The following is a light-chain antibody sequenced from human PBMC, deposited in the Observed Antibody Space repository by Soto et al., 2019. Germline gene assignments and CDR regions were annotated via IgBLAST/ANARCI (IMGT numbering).Light chain of an antibody. V-gene: IGKV3D-20*02. J-gene: IGKJ5*01. Sequence: EIVLTQSPGTLSLSPVERATLSCMASQSVSNNYLAWYQQKPGQAPRLLIYGASTRATGVSARFSGSGSGTDFTLTISSLEPEDFAVYYCQQRSNWPTFGQGTRLEIK. CDR3: QQRSNWPT. CDR1: QSVSNNY. CDR2: GAS.